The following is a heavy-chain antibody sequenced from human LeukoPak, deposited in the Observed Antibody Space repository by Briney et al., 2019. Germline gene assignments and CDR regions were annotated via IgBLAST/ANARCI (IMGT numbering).Heavy chain of an antibody. V-gene: IGHV4-59*01. Sequence: SETLSLTCTVSGGSISSYYWSWIRQPPGKGLEWIGYIYYSGSTNYNPPLKSRDTISVDTSKNQFSLKLSSVTAADTAVYYCARTAYGGNFDPWGQGTLVTVSS. D-gene: IGHD4-23*01. CDR1: GGSISSYY. J-gene: IGHJ5*02. CDR2: IYYSGST. CDR3: ARTAYGGNFDP.